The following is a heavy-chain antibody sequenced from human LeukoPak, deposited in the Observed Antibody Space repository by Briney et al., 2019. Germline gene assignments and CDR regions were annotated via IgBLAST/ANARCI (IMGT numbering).Heavy chain of an antibody. CDR3: AKGTTDNWFDP. D-gene: IGHD4-11*01. V-gene: IGHV3-23*01. CDR2: ISGSGGST. Sequence: PGGSLRLSCAASGFTVSSNYMSWVRQAPGKGLEWVSAISGSGGSTYYADSVKGRFTISRDNSKNTLYLQMNSLRAEDTAVYYCAKGTTDNWFDPWGQGTLVTVSS. CDR1: GFTVSSNY. J-gene: IGHJ5*02.